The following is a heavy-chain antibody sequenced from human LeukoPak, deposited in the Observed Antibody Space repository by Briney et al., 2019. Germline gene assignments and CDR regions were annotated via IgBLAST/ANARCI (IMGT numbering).Heavy chain of an antibody. CDR3: ARVFSTVTSNWFDP. J-gene: IGHJ5*02. V-gene: IGHV3-30*04. D-gene: IGHD4-17*01. CDR1: GFTFSSYA. Sequence: PGRSLRLSCAASGFTFSSYAMHWVRQAPGKGLEWVAVISYDGSNKYYADSVKGRFTISRDNAKNTLYLQMNSLRAEDTAVYYCARVFSTVTSNWFDPWGQGTLVTVSS. CDR2: ISYDGSNK.